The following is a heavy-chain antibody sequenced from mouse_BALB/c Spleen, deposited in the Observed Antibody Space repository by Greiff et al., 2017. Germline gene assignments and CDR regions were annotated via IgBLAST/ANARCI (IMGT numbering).Heavy chain of an antibody. CDR1: GYTFTSYW. CDR2: INPSTGYT. CDR3: ARGRRDGYYNYAMDY. V-gene: IGHV1-7*01. Sequence: QVQLQQSGAELAKPGASVKMSCKASGYTFTSYWMHWVKQRPGQGLEWIGYINPSTGYTEYNQKFKDKATLTADKSSSTAYMQLSSLTSEDSAVYYCARGRRDGYYNYAMDYWGQGTSVTVCS. J-gene: IGHJ4*01. D-gene: IGHD2-3*01.